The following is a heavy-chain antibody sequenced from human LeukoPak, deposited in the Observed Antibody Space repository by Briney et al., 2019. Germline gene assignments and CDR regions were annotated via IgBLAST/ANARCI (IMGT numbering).Heavy chain of an antibody. Sequence: SGGSLRLSCAASGFTFSSYWMHWVRQAPGKGLVWVSRINSDGSSTSYADSVKGRFTISRDNAKNTLYLQMNSLRAEDTAVYYCAKLGGIVVVPAADDAFDIWGQGTMVTVSS. CDR3: AKLGGIVVVPAADDAFDI. J-gene: IGHJ3*02. CDR2: INSDGSST. V-gene: IGHV3-74*01. CDR1: GFTFSSYW. D-gene: IGHD2-2*01.